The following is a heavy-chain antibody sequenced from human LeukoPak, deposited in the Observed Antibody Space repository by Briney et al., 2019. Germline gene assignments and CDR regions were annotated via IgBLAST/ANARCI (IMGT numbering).Heavy chain of an antibody. CDR1: GGSISSYY. CDR3: ARDRGEAAAETRVAFDI. CDR2: IYYSGST. V-gene: IGHV4-59*01. Sequence: TSETLSLTCTVSGGSISSYYWSWIRQPPGKGLEWIGYIYYSGSTNYNPSLKSRVTISVDTSKNQFSLKLSSVTAADTAVYYCARDRGEAAAETRVAFDIWGQGTMVTVSS. D-gene: IGHD6-13*01. J-gene: IGHJ3*02.